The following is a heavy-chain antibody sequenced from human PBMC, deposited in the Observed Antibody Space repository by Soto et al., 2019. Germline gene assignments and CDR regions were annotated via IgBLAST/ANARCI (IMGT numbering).Heavy chain of an antibody. D-gene: IGHD3-16*02. J-gene: IGHJ6*02. CDR2: IIAMSGTA. Sequence: SVKGSCKASGGTLTISSHGISWVRQAPGQGLEWMGGIIAMSGTANYAQKFQGRVTITADESTSTAYMEMSSLRSEDTAVYYCGVPIWVSYRLRNHGMDVWRQGTAVPASS. V-gene: IGHV1-69*13. CDR3: GVPIWVSYRLRNHGMDV. CDR1: GGTLTISSHG.